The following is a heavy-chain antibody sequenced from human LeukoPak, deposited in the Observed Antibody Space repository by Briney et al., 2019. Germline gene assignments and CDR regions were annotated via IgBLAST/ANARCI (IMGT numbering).Heavy chain of an antibody. CDR1: GFTFSSYA. V-gene: IGHV3-23*01. Sequence: GGSLRLSCAASGFTFSSYAMSWVRQAPGKGLEWVSAISGSGGSTYYADSVKGRITISRDNSKNTLYLQMNSLRAEDTAVYYCAKDPVHYYDSSGYYLSWGQGTLVTVSS. D-gene: IGHD3-22*01. CDR3: AKDPVHYYDSSGYYLS. J-gene: IGHJ5*02. CDR2: ISGSGGST.